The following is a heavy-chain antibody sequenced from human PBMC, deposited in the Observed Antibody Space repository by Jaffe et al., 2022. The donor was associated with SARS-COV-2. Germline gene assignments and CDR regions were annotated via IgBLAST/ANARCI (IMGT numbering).Heavy chain of an antibody. D-gene: IGHD2-21*02. CDR2: ISYDGSNK. CDR1: GFTFSSYA. Sequence: QVQLVESGGGVVQPGRSLRLSCAASGFTFSSYAMHWVRQAPGKGLEWVAVISYDGSNKYYADSVKGRFTISRDNSKNTLYLQMNSLRAEDTAVYYCAGGINIVVVTDDAFDIWGQGTMVTVSS. J-gene: IGHJ3*02. CDR3: AGGINIVVVTDDAFDI. V-gene: IGHV3-30-3*01.